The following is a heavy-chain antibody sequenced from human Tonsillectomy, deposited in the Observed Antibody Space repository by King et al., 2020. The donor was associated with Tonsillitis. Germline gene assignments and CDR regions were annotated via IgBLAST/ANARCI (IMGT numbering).Heavy chain of an antibody. CDR3: ARVQDGDYPGGFDY. V-gene: IGHV1-2*02. CDR1: GYTFTGYY. CDR2: INPDSGGT. Sequence: HVQLVQSGAEVKRPGASVMVSCKASGYTFTGYYMHWVRQAPGQGLEWMGWINPDSGGTNCAQKFQGRVTMTRDTSISTAYMELSSLRSDDTAIYYCARVQDGDYPGGFDYWVQGTLVTVSS. D-gene: IGHD4-17*01. J-gene: IGHJ4*02.